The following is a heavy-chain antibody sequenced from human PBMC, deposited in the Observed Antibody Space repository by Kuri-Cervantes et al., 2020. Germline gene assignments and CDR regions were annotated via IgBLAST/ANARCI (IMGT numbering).Heavy chain of an antibody. CDR3: ARVKLVVGGSHVGNAFDI. V-gene: IGHV3-30-3*01. CDR2: ISYDGSNK. D-gene: IGHD1-26*01. J-gene: IGHJ3*02. CDR1: GFTFSSYA. Sequence: GGSLRLSCAASGFTFSSYAMHWVRQAPGKGLEWVAVISYDGSNKYYADSVKGRFTISRDNAKNSLYLQMNSLRAEDTALYYCARVKLVVGGSHVGNAFDIWGQGTMVTVSS.